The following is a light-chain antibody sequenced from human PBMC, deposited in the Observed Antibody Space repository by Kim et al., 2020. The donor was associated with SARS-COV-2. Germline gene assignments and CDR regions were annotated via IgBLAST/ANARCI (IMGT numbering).Light chain of an antibody. J-gene: IGLJ1*01. V-gene: IGLV1-44*01. CDR1: SSTGGINT. Sequence: GQRVVVSCSGSSSTGGINTVTWYQQLPGTAPKLLIYSNTQRPSGVPDRFSGSKSGTSASLAISGLQSEDEADYYCAAWDDRLNGHVLGTGTKVTVL. CDR2: SNT. CDR3: AAWDDRLNGHV.